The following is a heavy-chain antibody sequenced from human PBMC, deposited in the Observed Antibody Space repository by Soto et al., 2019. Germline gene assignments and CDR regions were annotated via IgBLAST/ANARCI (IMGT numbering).Heavy chain of an antibody. CDR3: ARAPRMAPFDI. Sequence: GGSLRLSCAASGFIFSPYGIHWVRQAPGKGLEWVALIRNDGSDKYYAESVTGRFTISRDNSKNTVYLQMSSLRAEDTALYFCARAPRMAPFDIWGQGTMVTVSS. CDR2: IRNDGSDK. J-gene: IGHJ3*02. CDR1: GFIFSPYG. V-gene: IGHV3-33*01.